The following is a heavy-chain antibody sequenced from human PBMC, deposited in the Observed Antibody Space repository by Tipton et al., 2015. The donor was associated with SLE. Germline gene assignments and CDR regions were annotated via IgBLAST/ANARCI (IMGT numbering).Heavy chain of an antibody. V-gene: IGHV4-61*09. J-gene: IGHJ5*02. CDR3: ARAVGWFDP. CDR1: GGSISSGGSY. CDR2: NFTSGST. Sequence: TLSLTCAVSGGSISSGGSYWRWVRQPAGKGLEWIGHNFTSGSTNYNPSLNSRVTISVDTSNNQFSLKLSSVTAADTAVYYCARAVGWFDPWGQGTLVTVSS. D-gene: IGHD2-15*01.